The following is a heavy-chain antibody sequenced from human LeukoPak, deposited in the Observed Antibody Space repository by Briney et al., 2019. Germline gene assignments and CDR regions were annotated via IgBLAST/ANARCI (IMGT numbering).Heavy chain of an antibody. D-gene: IGHD3-3*01. J-gene: IGHJ5*02. CDR3: ARDCGDKDPTSHTIFAHNWFDP. Sequence: GASVKVSCKASGGTFSSYAISWVRQAPGQGLEWMGRIIPILGIANYAQKFQGRVTITADKSTSTAYMELSSLRSEDTAVYYCARDCGDKDPTSHTIFAHNWFDPWGQGTLVTVSS. CDR1: GGTFSSYA. CDR2: IIPILGIA. V-gene: IGHV1-69*04.